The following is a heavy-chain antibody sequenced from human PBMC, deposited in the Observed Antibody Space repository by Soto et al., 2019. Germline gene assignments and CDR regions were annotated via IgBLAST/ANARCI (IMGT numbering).Heavy chain of an antibody. V-gene: IGHV1-46*01. Sequence: GASVKVSCKASGYTFTSYYMHWVRQAPGQGHEWMGIINPSGGSTSYAQKFQGRVTMTRDTSTSTVYMELSSLRSEDTAVYYCARVLPYYDSSGYYAEGLGAFDIWGQGTMVTVSS. CDR1: GYTFTSYY. CDR3: ARVLPYYDSSGYYAEGLGAFDI. CDR2: INPSGGST. J-gene: IGHJ3*02. D-gene: IGHD3-22*01.